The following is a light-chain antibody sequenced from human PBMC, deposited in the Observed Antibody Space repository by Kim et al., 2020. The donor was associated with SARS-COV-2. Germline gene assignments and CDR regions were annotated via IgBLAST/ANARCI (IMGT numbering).Light chain of an antibody. Sequence: APGKTARITRGGNNIGRKSVHWYQQKPGQAPVLVIYYDSDRPSGIPERFSGSNSGNTATLTISRVEAGDEADYYCQVWDRSSDHYVFGTGTKVTVL. CDR3: QVWDRSSDHYV. CDR2: YDS. V-gene: IGLV3-21*04. J-gene: IGLJ1*01. CDR1: NIGRKS.